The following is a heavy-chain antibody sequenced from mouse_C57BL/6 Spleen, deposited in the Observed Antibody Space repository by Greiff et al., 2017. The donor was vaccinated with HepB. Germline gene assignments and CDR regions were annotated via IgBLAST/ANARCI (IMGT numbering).Heavy chain of an antibody. Sequence: DVMLVESGEGLVKPGGSLKLSCAASGFTFSSYAMSWVRQTPEKRLEWVAYISSGGDYIYYADTVKGRFTISRDNARNTLYLQMSSLKSEDTAMYYCTRDWTYGYPFAYWGQGTLVTVSA. CDR2: ISSGGDYI. D-gene: IGHD2-2*01. V-gene: IGHV5-9-1*02. CDR3: TRDWTYGYPFAY. CDR1: GFTFSSYA. J-gene: IGHJ3*01.